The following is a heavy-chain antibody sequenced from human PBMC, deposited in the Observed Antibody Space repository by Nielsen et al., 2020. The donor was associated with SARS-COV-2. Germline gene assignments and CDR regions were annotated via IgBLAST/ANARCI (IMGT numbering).Heavy chain of an antibody. J-gene: IGHJ5*02. D-gene: IGHD6-6*01. CDR2: IYYSGST. CDR3: AREWGIAARPNWFDP. V-gene: IGHV4-31*02. Sequence: WIRQPPGKGLEWIGYIYYSGSTYYNPSLKSRVTISVDTSKNQFSPKLSSVTAADTAVYYCAREWGIAARPNWFDPWGQGTLVTVSS.